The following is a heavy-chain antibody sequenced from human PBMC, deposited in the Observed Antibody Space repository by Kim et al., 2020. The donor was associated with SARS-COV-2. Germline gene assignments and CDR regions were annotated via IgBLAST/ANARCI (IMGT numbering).Heavy chain of an antibody. Sequence: GGSLRLSCAASGFTFSSYAMHWVRQAPGKGLEWVAVISYDGSNKYYADSVKGRFTISRDNSKNTLYLQMNSLRAEDTAVYYCARDIRDSSSWYYWGQGTL. CDR2: ISYDGSNK. J-gene: IGHJ4*02. D-gene: IGHD6-13*01. V-gene: IGHV3-30*04. CDR1: GFTFSSYA. CDR3: ARDIRDSSSWYY.